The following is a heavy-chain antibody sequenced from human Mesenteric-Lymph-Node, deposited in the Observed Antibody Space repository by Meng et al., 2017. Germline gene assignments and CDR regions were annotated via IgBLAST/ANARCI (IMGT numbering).Heavy chain of an antibody. CDR2: IRASDGAT. V-gene: IGHV3-23*01. CDR1: GFTFSTCG. CDR3: LKGGWGSIFDY. D-gene: IGHD2-21*01. Sequence: GGSLRLSCAASGFTFSTCGMTWVRQAAGKGLEWVSTIRASDGATYYADSGKGRFTISRDNSKDTLYLHMSSLRAEDTAVYYCLKGGWGSIFDYWGQGTLVTFDS. J-gene: IGHJ4*01.